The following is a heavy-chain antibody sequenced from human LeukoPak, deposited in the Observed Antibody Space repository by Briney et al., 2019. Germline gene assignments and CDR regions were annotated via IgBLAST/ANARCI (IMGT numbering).Heavy chain of an antibody. CDR3: ARVLHAPYLIDS. CDR2: VFRLQTVRT. V-gene: IGHV4-38-2*02. D-gene: IGHD2-8*01. Sequence: PSETLSLTCTVSDSSITSTYYWAWFRPPPGKGLEWIATVFRLQTVRTFNNPSLESRVTMSLDPSQSQFSLILTSVTAADTALYFCARVLHAPYLIDSWGQGTLVTVSS. CDR1: DSSITSTYY. J-gene: IGHJ4*02.